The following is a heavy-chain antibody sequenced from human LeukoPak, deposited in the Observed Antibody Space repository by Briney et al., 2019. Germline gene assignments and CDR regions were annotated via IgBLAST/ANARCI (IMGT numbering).Heavy chain of an antibody. CDR3: AKDESSGWFDY. CDR2: ISYDGGNK. J-gene: IGHJ4*02. Sequence: PGGSLRLSCAASGFTFSSYGMHWVRQAPGKGLEWVAFISYDGGNKYYADSVRGRFTISRDNSKKTVSLQMNSLRAEDTAVYYCAKDESSGWFDYWGQGTLVTVSS. D-gene: IGHD6-19*01. CDR1: GFTFSSYG. V-gene: IGHV3-30*18.